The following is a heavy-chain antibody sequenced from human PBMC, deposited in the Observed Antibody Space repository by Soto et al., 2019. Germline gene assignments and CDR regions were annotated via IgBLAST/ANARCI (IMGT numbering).Heavy chain of an antibody. CDR1: GGSLKSGSYS. V-gene: IGHV4-61*01. CDR3: ARDFAYFDS. J-gene: IGHJ4*02. CDR2: VYHTGRT. Sequence: SETLSLTCTVSGGSLKSGSYSWSWIRQPPGKGLEWIGYVYHTGRTSYNPSLKSRVSISMDTSKNQFSLNLDSVTAAATAVYFCARDFAYFDSWGQGTLVTVSS. D-gene: IGHD3-3*01.